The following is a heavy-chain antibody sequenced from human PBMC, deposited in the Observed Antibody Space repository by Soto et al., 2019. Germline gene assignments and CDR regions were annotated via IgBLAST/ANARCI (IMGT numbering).Heavy chain of an antibody. J-gene: IGHJ4*02. CDR2: ISYDGSNK. Sequence: PGGSLRLSCAASGFTFSSYGMHWVRQAPGKGLEWVAVISYDGSNKYYADSVKGRFTISRDNSKNTLYLQMNSLRAEDTAVYYCAKGEGFCSSTSCYAYWGQGTLVTVSS. CDR3: AKGEGFCSSTSCYAY. V-gene: IGHV3-30*18. D-gene: IGHD2-2*01. CDR1: GFTFSSYG.